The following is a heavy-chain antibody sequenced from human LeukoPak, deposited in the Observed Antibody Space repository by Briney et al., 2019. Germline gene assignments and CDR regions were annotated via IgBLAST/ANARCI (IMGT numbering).Heavy chain of an antibody. D-gene: IGHD2-2*01. V-gene: IGHV4-39*02. CDR3: ARELGYCSSTSCYAGALDI. J-gene: IGHJ3*02. Sequence: SETLSLTCTVSGGSISSSNYYWGWIRQPTGKGLEWIGTIYYSGSTYYNPSLKSRVTISIDTSKKQFSLKLSSVTAADTAVFYCARELGYCSSTSCYAGALDIWGQGTMVTVSS. CDR1: GGSISSSNYY. CDR2: IYYSGST.